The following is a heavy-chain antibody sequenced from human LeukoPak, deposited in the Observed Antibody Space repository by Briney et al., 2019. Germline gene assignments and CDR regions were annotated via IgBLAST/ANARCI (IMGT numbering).Heavy chain of an antibody. CDR3: ARDHVNYYGSGSYYPPTNAFDI. Sequence: GGSLSLSCAASGFTFSDYYMSWIRQAPGKGLEWVSYISIGGTTIYYADSVKGRFTISRDNAKNSLYLQMNSLRAEDTAVYYCARDHVNYYGSGSYYPPTNAFDIWGQGTVVTVSS. CDR2: ISIGGTTI. CDR1: GFTFSDYY. D-gene: IGHD3-10*01. V-gene: IGHV3-11*01. J-gene: IGHJ3*02.